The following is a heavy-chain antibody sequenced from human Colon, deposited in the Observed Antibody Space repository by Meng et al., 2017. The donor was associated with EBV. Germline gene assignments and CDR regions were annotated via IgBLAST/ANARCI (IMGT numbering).Heavy chain of an antibody. V-gene: IGHV4-31*03. CDR2: IYYSGST. D-gene: IGHD4-17*01. Sequence: QVRLQVSGPGLVKPSQTLSLTCTVSGGSISSGGFYWSWIRQHPGKGLEWIGYIYYSGSTYYNPSLRSRVAISIDTSKNQFSLKLTSVTAADTAVYFCARTNYGDYNWFDPWGQGTLVTVAS. CDR3: ARTNYGDYNWFDP. J-gene: IGHJ5*02. CDR1: GGSISSGGFY.